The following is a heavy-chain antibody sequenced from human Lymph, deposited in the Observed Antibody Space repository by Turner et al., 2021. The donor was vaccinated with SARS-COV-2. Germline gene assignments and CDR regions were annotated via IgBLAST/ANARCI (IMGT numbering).Heavy chain of an antibody. V-gene: IGHV3-66*01. CDR3: ERMGASRQQQVHGYFDY. J-gene: IGHJ4*02. CDR2: IDSGGST. D-gene: IGHD6-13*01. Sequence: VQLVVSGGGLVQAGGSLRLSCATSGFTVRSSYMSWVRQAPWKGLEWVSVIDSGGSTNYEDAMKSRVTISRDNSKNTLYHQKNSLRAEDRAVNFCERMGASRQQQVHGYFDYWGQGTLVTVSS. CDR1: GFTVRSSY.